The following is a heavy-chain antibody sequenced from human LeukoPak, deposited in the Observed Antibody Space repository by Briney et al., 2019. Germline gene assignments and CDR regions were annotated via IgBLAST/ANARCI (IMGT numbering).Heavy chain of an antibody. D-gene: IGHD6-13*01. CDR3: AKENSGIAAAGPLDY. Sequence: GGSLRLSCAASGFTFSSYAMHWVRQAPGKGLEWVAVISYDGSNKYYADSVKGRFTISRDNSKNTLYLQMNSLRAEDTAVYYCAKENSGIAAAGPLDYWGQGTLVTVSS. V-gene: IGHV3-30-3*01. CDR2: ISYDGSNK. J-gene: IGHJ4*02. CDR1: GFTFSSYA.